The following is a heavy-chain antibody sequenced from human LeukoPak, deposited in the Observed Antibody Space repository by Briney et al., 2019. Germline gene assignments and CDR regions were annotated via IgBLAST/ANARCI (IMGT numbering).Heavy chain of an antibody. CDR2: ISSSSSYI. CDR3: ARGSVLENYCSGGSCYDGAGY. Sequence: NPGGSLRLSCAASGFTFSSYSMNWVRQAPGKGLEWVSSISSSSSYIYYADSVKGRFTISRDNAKNSLYLQMNSLRAEDTAVYYCARGSVLENYCSGGSCYDGAGYWGQGTLVTVSS. CDR1: GFTFSSYS. J-gene: IGHJ4*02. V-gene: IGHV3-21*01. D-gene: IGHD2-15*01.